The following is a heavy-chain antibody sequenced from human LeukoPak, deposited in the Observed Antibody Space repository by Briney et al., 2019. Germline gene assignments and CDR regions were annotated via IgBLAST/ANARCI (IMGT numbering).Heavy chain of an antibody. D-gene: IGHD1-7*01. CDR2: IYYSGST. Sequence: SETLSLTCSVSSGSISSSSYYWGWIRQPPGKGLEWIGSIYYSGSTYYNPSLKSRVTISVDTSKNQFSLKLSSVTAADTAVYYCARPDWNYVVGYWGQGTLVTVSS. V-gene: IGHV4-39*01. CDR1: SGSISSSSYY. J-gene: IGHJ4*02. CDR3: ARPDWNYVVGY.